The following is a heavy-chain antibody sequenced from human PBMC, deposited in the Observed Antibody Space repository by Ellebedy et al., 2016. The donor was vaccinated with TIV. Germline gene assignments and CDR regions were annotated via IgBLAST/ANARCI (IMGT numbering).Heavy chain of an antibody. CDR3: ARGAPSDY. CDR1: GYTFTGYY. CDR2: INPNSGGT. J-gene: IGHJ4*02. V-gene: IGHV1-2*04. Sequence: AASVKVSCKASGYTFTGYYMHWVRQAPGQGLEWMGWINPNSGGTNYAQKFQGWVTMTRDTSISTAYMELSSLRSEDTAVYYCARGAPSDYWGQGTLVTVSS.